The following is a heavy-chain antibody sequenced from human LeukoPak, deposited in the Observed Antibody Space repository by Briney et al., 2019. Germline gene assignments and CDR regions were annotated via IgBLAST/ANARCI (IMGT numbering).Heavy chain of an antibody. CDR3: ARYGYCSGGSCYTGSYDAFDI. Sequence: PGGSLRLSCAASGFTFSSYGMHWVRQAPGKGLEWVAVIWDDGSNKYYADSVKGRFTISRDNSKNTLYLQMNSLRAEDTAVYYCARYGYCSGGSCYTGSYDAFDIWGQGTMVTVSS. D-gene: IGHD2-15*01. CDR2: IWDDGSNK. CDR1: GFTFSSYG. J-gene: IGHJ3*02. V-gene: IGHV3-33*01.